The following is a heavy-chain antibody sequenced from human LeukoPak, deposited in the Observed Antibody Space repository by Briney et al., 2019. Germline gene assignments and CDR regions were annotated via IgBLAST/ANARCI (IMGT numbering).Heavy chain of an antibody. CDR3: APRGDIEHSYGYGKWFDP. V-gene: IGHV4-34*01. Sequence: PSETLSLTCAVSGGSFSGYYWSWIRQPPGEGREWIGEINHSGSTNYNASLRSRVTISVDTSKNQFSLRLSSVTAADTAVYYCAPRGDIEHSYGYGKWFDPWGQGTRVTVSS. J-gene: IGHJ5*02. D-gene: IGHD5-18*01. CDR1: GGSFSGYY. CDR2: INHSGST.